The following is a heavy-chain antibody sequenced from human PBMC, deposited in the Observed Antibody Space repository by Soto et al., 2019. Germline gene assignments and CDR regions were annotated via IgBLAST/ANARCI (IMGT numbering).Heavy chain of an antibody. D-gene: IGHD3-22*01. J-gene: IGHJ4*02. V-gene: IGHV1-69*06. CDR2: IIPIFGTA. Sequence: QVQLVQSGAEVKKPGSSVKVSCKASGGTFSSYAISWVRQAPGQGLEWMGGIIPIFGTANYAQKFQGRVTITAAKSTSTAYMELSSQTTEDTSVYYCAARDSRGYFSPFDYLGQGTLVTVSS. CDR3: AARDSRGYFSPFDY. CDR1: GGTFSSYA.